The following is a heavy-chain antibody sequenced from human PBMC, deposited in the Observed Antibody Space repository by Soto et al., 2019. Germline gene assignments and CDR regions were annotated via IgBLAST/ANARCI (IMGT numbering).Heavy chain of an antibody. CDR1: GGSISSYY. Sequence: QVQLQESGPGLVKPSETLSLTCTVSGGSISSYYWSWIRQPPGKGLEWIGYIYYSGSTNYNPSLKSRVTIAVDTSKNQFSLKLSSVTAADTAVYYCARARVVRGVPNGFDPWGQGTLVTVSS. D-gene: IGHD3-10*01. V-gene: IGHV4-59*01. CDR2: IYYSGST. J-gene: IGHJ5*02. CDR3: ARARVVRGVPNGFDP.